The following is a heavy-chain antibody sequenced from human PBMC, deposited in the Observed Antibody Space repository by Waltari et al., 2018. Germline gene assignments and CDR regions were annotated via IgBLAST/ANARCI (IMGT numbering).Heavy chain of an antibody. Sequence: QLQLQESGPRLVRPSETLSLTCTVSGGSISSTTYYWAWIRQTPGKGLEWIGYIHYSGNTYYNPSLRSRVTISVDPSKNQFSLNLRSVTAADTAVYYCARRVVTTGGVDYWGQGTLVTVSS. D-gene: IGHD2-21*02. V-gene: IGHV4-39*07. J-gene: IGHJ4*02. CDR1: GGSISSTTYY. CDR2: IHYSGNT. CDR3: ARRVVTTGGVDY.